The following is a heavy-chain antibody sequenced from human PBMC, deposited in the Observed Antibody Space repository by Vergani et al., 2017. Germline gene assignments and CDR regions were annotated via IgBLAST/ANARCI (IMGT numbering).Heavy chain of an antibody. J-gene: IGHJ4*02. D-gene: IGHD3-3*01. CDR2: INHSGST. Sequence: QVQLQESGPGLVKPSETLSLTCTVSGGSISSYYWSWIRQPPGKGLEWIGEINHSGSTNYNPSLKSRVTISVDTSKNQFSLKLSSVTAADTAVYYCARGGRYYDFWSGYYYDYWGQGTLVTVSS. V-gene: IGHV4-34*01. CDR1: GGSISSYY. CDR3: ARGGRYYDFWSGYYYDY.